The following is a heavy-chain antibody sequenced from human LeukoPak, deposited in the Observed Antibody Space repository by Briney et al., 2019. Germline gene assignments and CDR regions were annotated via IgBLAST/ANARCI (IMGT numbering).Heavy chain of an antibody. CDR2: IIPIFGTA. D-gene: IGHD1-26*01. Sequence: SVKVSCKASGGTFSSYAISWVRQAPGQGLEWMGGIIPIFGTANYAQKFQGRVTITADESTSTAYMELSSLRSEDTAVYYCARIVGATKEENYFDYWGQGTLVTVSS. CDR1: GGTFSSYA. J-gene: IGHJ4*02. CDR3: ARIVGATKEENYFDY. V-gene: IGHV1-69*01.